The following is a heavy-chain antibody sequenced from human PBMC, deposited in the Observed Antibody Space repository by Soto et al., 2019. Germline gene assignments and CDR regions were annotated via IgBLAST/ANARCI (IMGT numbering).Heavy chain of an antibody. J-gene: IGHJ4*02. Sequence: QVQLQESGPGLVKPSGTLSLMCAVSGDSVSSPYYWCWVRQPPGKGLEWIGEVFHTGTTSYNPSLRSRVTISMDKSINQFSLDLSSVTAADTAVYYCARSAGWYAVHSWGPGTLIIVSS. CDR3: ARSAGWYAVHS. CDR1: GDSVSSPYY. V-gene: IGHV4-4*02. CDR2: VFHTGTT. D-gene: IGHD6-19*01.